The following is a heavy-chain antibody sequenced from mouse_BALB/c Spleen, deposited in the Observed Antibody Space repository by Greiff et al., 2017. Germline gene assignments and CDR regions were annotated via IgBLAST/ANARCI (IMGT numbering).Heavy chain of an antibody. CDR3: AIHSSASWFAY. Sequence: VQLQESGAELVRPGVSVKISCKGSGYTFTDYAMHWVKQSHAKSLEWIGVISTYYGDASYNQKFKGKATMTVDKTSSTAYMELARLTSEDSAIYYCAIHSSASWFAYWGQGTLVTVSA. CDR1: GYTFTDYA. V-gene: IGHV1S137*01. CDR2: ISTYYGDA. D-gene: IGHD3-1*01. J-gene: IGHJ3*01.